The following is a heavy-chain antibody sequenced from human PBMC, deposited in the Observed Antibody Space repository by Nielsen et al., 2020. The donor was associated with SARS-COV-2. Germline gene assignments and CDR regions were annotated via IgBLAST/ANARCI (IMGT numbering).Heavy chain of an antibody. CDR1: GFTFSRHA. CDR2: IGAGGDNI. J-gene: IGHJ4*02. CDR3: VRDFGGSSGYERDY. D-gene: IGHD5-12*01. V-gene: IGHV3-23*01. Sequence: GGSLRLSCAASGFTFSRHAMNWVRQAPGKGLEWVSIIGAGGDNIYYADSVKGRFTISRDNPKNTLYLQMSSLRPEDSGVYYCVRDFGGSSGYERDYWGQGTLVTVSS.